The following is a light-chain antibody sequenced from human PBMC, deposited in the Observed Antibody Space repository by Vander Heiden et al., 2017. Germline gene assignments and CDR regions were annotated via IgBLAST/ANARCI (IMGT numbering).Light chain of an antibody. V-gene: IGKV4-1*01. CDR3: QQYLLTHT. J-gene: IGKJ2*01. CDR2: WAS. CDR1: QSVLYSSNNKNY. Sequence: DIVMTQSPDSLAVSLGERATINCKSSQSVLYSSNNKNYLAWYQQKPGQPPKLLIFWASTRESGVPDRFIGSGSVTDFTLTISSLQAEDVAVYYCQQYLLTHTFGQGTKLEIK.